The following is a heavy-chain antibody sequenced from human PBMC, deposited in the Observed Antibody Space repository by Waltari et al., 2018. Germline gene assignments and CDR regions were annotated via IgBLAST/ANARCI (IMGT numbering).Heavy chain of an antibody. J-gene: IGHJ4*02. Sequence: EVQLVESGGGLVKPGGSLRLSCAASGFTFSSYSMNWVRQAPGKGLEWVSSMSSSSSYIYYADSVKGRFTISRDNAKNSLYLQMNSLRAEDTAVYYCARDPTYSTGYWGQGTLVTVSS. CDR3: ARDPTYSTGY. CDR1: GFTFSSYS. D-gene: IGHD2-15*01. CDR2: MSSSSSYI. V-gene: IGHV3-21*01.